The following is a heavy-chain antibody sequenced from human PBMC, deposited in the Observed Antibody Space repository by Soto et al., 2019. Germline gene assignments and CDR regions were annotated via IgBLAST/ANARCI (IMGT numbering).Heavy chain of an antibody. CDR3: AGHDYSDRAFDL. CDR1: GGSVGSGAYY. D-gene: IGHD3-22*01. J-gene: IGHJ3*01. Sequence: SATLSLPCILSGGSVGSGAYYWSWIRQPPGTALEWIGDIQYSGDTNYNSSLKSRVTISVDWSRNRFSLKLTSVTAADTAFYYCAGHDYSDRAFDLWGQGTRVTVS. CDR2: IQYSGDT. V-gene: IGHV4-61*08.